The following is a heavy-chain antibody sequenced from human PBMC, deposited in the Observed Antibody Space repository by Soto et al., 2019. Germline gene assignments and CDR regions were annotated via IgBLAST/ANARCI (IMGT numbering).Heavy chain of an antibody. J-gene: IGHJ6*01. CDR2: INPNSGDT. V-gene: IGHV1-2*02. Sequence: QVQMVQSVAEVKKPGPPVKVSCKASGYTFSVFYMHWVRQAPGQGPEWMGWINPNSGDTKYAQKFQRRVTMTRDTYSSTAYMELSSLGSGDTAVYYCARDRGAGHYSMDVWGQGTTVTVYS. CDR3: ARDRGAGHYSMDV. CDR1: GYTFSVFY. D-gene: IGHD3-16*01.